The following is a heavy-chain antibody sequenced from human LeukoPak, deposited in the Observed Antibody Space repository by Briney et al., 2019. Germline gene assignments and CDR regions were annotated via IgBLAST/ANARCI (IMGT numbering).Heavy chain of an antibody. CDR1: GGSISTSSYY. J-gene: IGHJ4*02. D-gene: IGHD2-2*01. Sequence: PSETLSLTCTVSGGSISTSSYYWGWIRQTPGKGLEWIGSIYYSGSTHYNPSLESRVTISVDTSKNQFSLKLSSVTAADTAVYYCARHRSSTSSDYWGQGTLVTVSS. CDR2: IYYSGST. CDR3: ARHRSSTSSDY. V-gene: IGHV4-39*01.